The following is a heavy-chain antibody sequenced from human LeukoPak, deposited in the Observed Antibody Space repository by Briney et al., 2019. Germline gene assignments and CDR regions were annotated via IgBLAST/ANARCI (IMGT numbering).Heavy chain of an antibody. D-gene: IGHD5-24*01. J-gene: IGHJ4*02. CDR3: ARDLGVGLHDYVDY. Sequence: KPGGSLRLSCAASGFTFSSYSMNWVRQAPGKGLEWVSSISSSSSYIYYADSVKGRFTISRDNAKNSLYLQMNSLRAEDTAVYYCARDLGVGLHDYVDYWGQGTLVTVSS. CDR2: ISSSSSYI. V-gene: IGHV3-21*01. CDR1: GFTFSSYS.